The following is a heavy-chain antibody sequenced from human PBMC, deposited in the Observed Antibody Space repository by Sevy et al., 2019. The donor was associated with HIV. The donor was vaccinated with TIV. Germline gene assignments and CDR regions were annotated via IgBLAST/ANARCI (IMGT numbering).Heavy chain of an antibody. CDR2: ISSSGSAI. Sequence: GGSLKISCAASGFTFSTYSMNWVRQAPGKGLEWVSYISSSGSAIYYADSVKGRFTISRDNARNSLYLQMNSLRDEDTAVYYCARVKGIAAAEGYFDYWGQGTLVTVSS. V-gene: IGHV3-48*02. CDR3: ARVKGIAAAEGYFDY. CDR1: GFTFSTYS. J-gene: IGHJ4*02. D-gene: IGHD6-13*01.